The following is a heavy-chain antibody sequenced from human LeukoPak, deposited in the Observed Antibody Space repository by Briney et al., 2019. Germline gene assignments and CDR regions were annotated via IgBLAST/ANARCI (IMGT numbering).Heavy chain of an antibody. D-gene: IGHD2-2*01. CDR1: GFTFSTYA. J-gene: IGHJ4*02. CDR3: AKDAVVVPTATHFDY. V-gene: IGHV3-23*01. Sequence: GGSLRLSCAASGFTFSTYAMNWVRQAPGKGLEWVSGISGSAGSTYYADSVKGRFTISRDNSKNTLYLQMNSLRAEDTAVYFRAKDAVVVPTATHFDYWGQGTLVTVSS. CDR2: ISGSAGST.